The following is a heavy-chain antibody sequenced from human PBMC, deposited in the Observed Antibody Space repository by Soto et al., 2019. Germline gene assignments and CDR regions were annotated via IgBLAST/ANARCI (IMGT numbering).Heavy chain of an antibody. D-gene: IGHD3-3*01. V-gene: IGHV1-69*08. CDR2: IIPILGIA. CDR1: GGTFSSYT. CDR3: ARDNSTIFGVVSLNWFDP. Sequence: QVQLVQSGAEVKKPGSSVKVSCKASGGTFSSYTISWVRQAPGQGLEWMGRIIPILGIANYAQKFQGRVTITADKATSTAYMELSSLRSEDTAVYYGARDNSTIFGVVSLNWFDPWGQGTLVTVSS. J-gene: IGHJ5*02.